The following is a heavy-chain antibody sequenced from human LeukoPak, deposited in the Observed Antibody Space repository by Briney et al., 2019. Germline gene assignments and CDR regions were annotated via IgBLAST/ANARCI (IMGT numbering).Heavy chain of an antibody. J-gene: IGHJ4*02. CDR2: ISGSGSST. D-gene: IGHD2-2*01. CDR3: AKAGSTAWTAVDF. CDR1: GFTFSSCA. V-gene: IGHV3-23*01. Sequence: GGSLRLSCAASGFTFSSCAMYWVRLAPGKGLEWVSVISGSGSSTYYAASVKGRFTISRDNSKNILYLQMKSLRVEDTAIYYCAKAGSTAWTAVDFWGQGTLVTVSS.